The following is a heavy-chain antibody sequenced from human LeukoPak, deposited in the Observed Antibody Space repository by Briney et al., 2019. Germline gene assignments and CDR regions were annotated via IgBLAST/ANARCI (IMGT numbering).Heavy chain of an antibody. Sequence: SETLSLTCPVSCVSIFSYYWNWVRQPPGKGLEWIGYTHYSGSTNYNPSLKSRVTISVDTSKSQFSLTLTSATAADTAVYYCATGRSIRYFDYWGQGTLLTVPS. V-gene: IGHV4-59*08. CDR1: CVSIFSYY. D-gene: IGHD3-9*01. CDR2: THYSGST. CDR3: ATGRSIRYFDY. J-gene: IGHJ4*02.